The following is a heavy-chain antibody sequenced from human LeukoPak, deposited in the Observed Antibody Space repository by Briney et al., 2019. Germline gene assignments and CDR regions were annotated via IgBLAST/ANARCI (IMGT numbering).Heavy chain of an antibody. J-gene: IGHJ6*03. V-gene: IGHV1-8*02. D-gene: IGHD2-15*01. CDR1: GDTFSSYG. Sequence: ASVKVSCKASGDTFSSYGMSWVRQAPGQGLEWMGWMNPNSGNTGYAQKFQGRVTMTRNTSISTAYMELSSLRSEDTAVYYCARRACSGGSCYSGDYMDVWGKGTTVTISS. CDR2: MNPNSGNT. CDR3: ARRACSGGSCYSGDYMDV.